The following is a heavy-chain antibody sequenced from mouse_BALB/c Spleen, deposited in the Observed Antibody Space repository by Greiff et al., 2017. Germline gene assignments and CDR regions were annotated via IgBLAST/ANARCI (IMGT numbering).Heavy chain of an antibody. V-gene: IGHV5-6*01. Sequence: EVQLVESGGDLVKPGGSLKLSCAASGFTFSSYGMSWVRQTPDKRLEWVATISGGGSYTYYPDSVKGRSTISRDTSKNTFYLQMSSLKSEDTAMYYGARHGNAYWGQGTLVTVSA. J-gene: IGHJ3*01. CDR3: ARHGNAY. CDR1: GFTFSSYG. CDR2: ISGGGSYT. D-gene: IGHD4-1*01.